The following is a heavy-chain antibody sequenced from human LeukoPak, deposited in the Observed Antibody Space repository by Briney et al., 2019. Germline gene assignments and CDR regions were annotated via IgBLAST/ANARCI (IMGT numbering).Heavy chain of an antibody. J-gene: IGHJ6*03. CDR1: GGTFSSYA. CDR3: ARVPVVVIASPWHYYYMDV. V-gene: IGHV1-69*04. CDR2: IIPILGIA. D-gene: IGHD2-21*01. Sequence: SVKVSCKASGGTFSSYAISWVRQAPGQGLEWMGRIIPILGIANYAQKFQGRVTITADKSTSTAYMELSSLRSEDTAVYYCARVPVVVIASPWHYYYMDVWGKGTTVTVSS.